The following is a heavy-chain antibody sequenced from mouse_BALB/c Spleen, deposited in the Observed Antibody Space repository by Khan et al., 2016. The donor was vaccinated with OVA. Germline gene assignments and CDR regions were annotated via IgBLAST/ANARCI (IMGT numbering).Heavy chain of an antibody. CDR2: INSDGYYT. D-gene: IGHD4-1*01. Sequence: EVELVESGGDLMKPGGSLKLSCAASGFTFSTYGMSWVRQTSDKRLEWVATINSDGYYTYYPDSVQGRFTISRNNAKNTLYLQMSSLKSEDTAMYYCASYLTGSFAYWGQGTLVTVSA. V-gene: IGHV5-6*01. CDR3: ASYLTGSFAY. J-gene: IGHJ3*01. CDR1: GFTFSTYG.